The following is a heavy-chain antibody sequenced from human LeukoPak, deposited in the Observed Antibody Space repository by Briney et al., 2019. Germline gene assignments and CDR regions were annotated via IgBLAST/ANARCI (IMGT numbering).Heavy chain of an antibody. CDR2: ISSSSSYI. J-gene: IGHJ4*02. D-gene: IGHD3-22*01. CDR3: AIELPDSSGYLDY. V-gene: IGHV3-21*01. Sequence: PGGSLRLSCAASGFTFSSYSMNWVRQAPGKGLEGVSSISSSSSYIYYADSVKGRFTISRDKVKNSLHLQTNSLRAGDTAVYYCAIELPDSSGYLDYWGQGTLVTVSS. CDR1: GFTFSSYS.